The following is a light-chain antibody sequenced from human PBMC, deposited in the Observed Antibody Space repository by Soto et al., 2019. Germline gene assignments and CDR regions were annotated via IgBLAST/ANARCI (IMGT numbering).Light chain of an antibody. J-gene: IGKJ3*01. V-gene: IGKV3-20*01. Sequence: ELVLTQSPGTLSLSPGDRATLSCRASHSVSSSYLAWYQQKPGQAPRLLIYGASSRATGIPDRFSGSGSGTDFTLTISRLEPEDVAVDYCQQDGSSPPYTFGPGNKVDIK. CDR2: GAS. CDR1: HSVSSSY. CDR3: QQDGSSPPYT.